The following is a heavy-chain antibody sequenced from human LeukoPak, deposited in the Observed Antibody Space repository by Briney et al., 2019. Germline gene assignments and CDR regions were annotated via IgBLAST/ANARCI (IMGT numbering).Heavy chain of an antibody. CDR1: GFTVSSNY. CDR3: AKDRVGATLYFDF. V-gene: IGHV3-66*01. CDR2: IYSGGST. Sequence: GGSLRLSCAASGFTVSSNYMSWVRQAPGKGLEWVSVIYSGGSTYYADSVKGRFTISRDNSKNTLYLQMNSLRAEDTAVYYCAKDRVGATLYFDFWGQGTLLTVSS. D-gene: IGHD1-26*01. J-gene: IGHJ4*02.